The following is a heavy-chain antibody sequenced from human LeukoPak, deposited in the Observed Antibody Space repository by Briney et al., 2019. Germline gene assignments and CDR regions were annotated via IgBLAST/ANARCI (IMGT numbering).Heavy chain of an antibody. CDR3: ARLGADYFY. CDR2: IYHGGST. J-gene: IGHJ4*02. Sequence: PSETLSLTCTVSGGSISSFYWSWIRQPPGKGLEWLGYIYHGGSTSYNPSLKSRATISVDTSQNQFSLKLGSVTAADTAVYYCARLGADYFYWGQGTLVTVSS. CDR1: GGSISSFY. D-gene: IGHD2/OR15-2a*01. V-gene: IGHV4-59*01.